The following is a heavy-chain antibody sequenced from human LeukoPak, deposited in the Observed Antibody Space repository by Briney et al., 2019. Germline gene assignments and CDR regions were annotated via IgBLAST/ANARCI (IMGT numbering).Heavy chain of an antibody. D-gene: IGHD2-15*01. V-gene: IGHV4-31*03. CDR2: IYYSGSI. CDR1: GGSISSGGYY. CDR3: ARYLGGDRDFDY. Sequence: SETLSLTCTGSGGSISSGGYYWSWIRQHPGKGLEWIGYIYYSGSIYYSPSLKSRVTMSVDTSKNQFSLNLSSVTAADTAVYYCARYLGGDRDFDYWGQGTLVTVSS. J-gene: IGHJ4*02.